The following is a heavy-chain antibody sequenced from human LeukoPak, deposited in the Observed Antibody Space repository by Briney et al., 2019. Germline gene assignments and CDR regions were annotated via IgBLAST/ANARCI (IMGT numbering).Heavy chain of an antibody. Sequence: ASMKVSCKASGYTFTAYYIHWVRQAPGQGLEWMGWINPDSGGTKYAQKFQGRVTMTRGTTISTAYMELSRLRSDDTAVYYCARDRGDFWSGYYYYFDYWGQGTLVTISS. J-gene: IGHJ4*02. V-gene: IGHV1-2*02. D-gene: IGHD3-3*01. CDR3: ARDRGDFWSGYYYYFDY. CDR1: GYTFTAYY. CDR2: INPDSGGT.